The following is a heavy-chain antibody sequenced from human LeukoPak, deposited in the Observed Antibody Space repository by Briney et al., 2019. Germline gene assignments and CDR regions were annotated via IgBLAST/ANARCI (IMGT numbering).Heavy chain of an antibody. CDR2: MNPNSGNT. J-gene: IGHJ4*02. CDR3: ARGLLGTAMVLFDY. D-gene: IGHD5-18*01. V-gene: IGHV1-8*01. CDR1: GYTFTSYD. Sequence: ASVKVSCKASGYTFTSYDINWVRQATGQGLEWMGWMNPNSGNTGYAQKFQGRVTMTRNTSISTAYVELGSLRSEDTAVYYCARGLLGTAMVLFDYWGQGTLVTVSS.